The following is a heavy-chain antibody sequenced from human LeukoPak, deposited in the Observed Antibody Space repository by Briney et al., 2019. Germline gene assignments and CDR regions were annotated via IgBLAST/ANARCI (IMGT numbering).Heavy chain of an antibody. CDR3: ARDLSPHFDFWAGYFTGQPIDF. J-gene: IGHJ4*02. V-gene: IGHV1-18*01. CDR2: ISVNNGNT. D-gene: IGHD3/OR15-3a*01. CDR1: GYTFTEYD. Sequence: GAPVKVSCKTSGYTFTEYDITWVRQVPGQGLEWMGRISVNNGNTNYAQKFQGRVTMTRDTSTNTASMELRGLKSGDTATYYCARDLSPHFDFWAGYFTGQPIDFWGQGTLVTVSS.